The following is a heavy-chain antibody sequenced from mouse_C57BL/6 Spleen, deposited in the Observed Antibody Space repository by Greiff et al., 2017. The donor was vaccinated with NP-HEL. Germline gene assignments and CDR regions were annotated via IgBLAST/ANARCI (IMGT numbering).Heavy chain of an antibody. Sequence: QVQLKQSGPELVKPGASVKISCKASGYAFSSSWMNWVKQRPGKGLEWIGRIYPGDGDTNYNGKFKGKATLTADKSSSTAYMQLSSLTSEDSAVYFCAREGGGYDYAMDYWGQGTSVTVSS. D-gene: IGHD2-2*01. CDR1: GYAFSSSW. CDR2: IYPGDGDT. V-gene: IGHV1-82*01. J-gene: IGHJ4*01. CDR3: AREGGGYDYAMDY.